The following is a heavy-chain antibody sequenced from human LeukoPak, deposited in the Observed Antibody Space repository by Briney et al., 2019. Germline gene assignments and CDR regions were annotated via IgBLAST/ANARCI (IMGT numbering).Heavy chain of an antibody. CDR2: INHSGST. Sequence: PSETLSLTCAGYGGSFSGYYWSWIRQPPGKGLEWIGEINHSGSTNYNPSLKSRVTISVDTSKNQFSLKLSSVTAADTAVYYCARLHSSSWYYGWFDPWGQGTLVTVSS. V-gene: IGHV4-34*01. D-gene: IGHD6-13*01. CDR3: ARLHSSSWYYGWFDP. CDR1: GGSFSGYY. J-gene: IGHJ5*02.